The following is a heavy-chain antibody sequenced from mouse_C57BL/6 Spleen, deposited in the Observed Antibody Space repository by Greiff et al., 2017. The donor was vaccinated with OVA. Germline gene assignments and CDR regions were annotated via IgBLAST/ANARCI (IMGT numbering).Heavy chain of an antibody. CDR3: ARDGGYYGSRYESYFDY. Sequence: EVQLQQSGPELVKPGASVKISCKASGYSFTDYNMNWVKQSNGKSLEWIGVINPNYGTTSYNQKFKGKATLTVDKSSSTAYMQLNSLTSEDSAVYYSARDGGYYGSRYESYFDYWGQGTTLTVSS. J-gene: IGHJ2*01. CDR2: INPNYGTT. D-gene: IGHD1-1*01. CDR1: GYSFTDYN. V-gene: IGHV1-39*01.